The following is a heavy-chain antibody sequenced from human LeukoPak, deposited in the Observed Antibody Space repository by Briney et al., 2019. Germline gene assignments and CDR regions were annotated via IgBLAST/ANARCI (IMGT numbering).Heavy chain of an antibody. CDR1: GYSFTSYW. CDR3: ARSLSYDFWSGYYNY. CDR2: IYPGDSDT. D-gene: IGHD3-3*01. V-gene: IGHV5-51*01. Sequence: GESLKISCKGSGYSFTSYWIGWVRQMPGKGLEWMGIIYPGDSDTRYSPSFQGQVTISADKSISTDYLQWSSLKASDTAMYYCARSLSYDFWSGYYNYWGQGTLVTVSS. J-gene: IGHJ4*02.